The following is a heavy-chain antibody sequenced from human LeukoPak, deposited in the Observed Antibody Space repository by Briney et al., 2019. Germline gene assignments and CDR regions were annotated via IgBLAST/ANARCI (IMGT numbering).Heavy chain of an antibody. Sequence: PSETLSLTCAVYGGSFSGYYWSWIRQPPGKGLEWIGEINHSGSTNYNPSLKSRVTISVDTSKNQFSLKLSSVTAADTAVYYCARNLPMVRENNWFDPWGQGTVVTVSS. J-gene: IGHJ5*02. CDR3: ARNLPMVRENNWFDP. CDR1: GGSFSGYY. D-gene: IGHD3-10*01. V-gene: IGHV4-34*01. CDR2: INHSGST.